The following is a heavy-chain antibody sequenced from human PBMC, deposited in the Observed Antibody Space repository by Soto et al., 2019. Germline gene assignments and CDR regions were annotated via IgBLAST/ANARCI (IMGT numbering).Heavy chain of an antibody. CDR1: GFTFCSHE. V-gene: IGHV3-48*03. CDR2: ISSSGSSI. CDR3: SADHPHTAIGWPV. J-gene: IGHJ6*02. Sequence: GGSRRLSCAAAGFTFCSHEMGWVRQAPGKGLEWVSYISSSGSSIYYTASVKGRFTSSRDNAKNSLYLQMNSLRVDDTAVYFCSADHPHTAIGWPVWGQGTTVTVSS.